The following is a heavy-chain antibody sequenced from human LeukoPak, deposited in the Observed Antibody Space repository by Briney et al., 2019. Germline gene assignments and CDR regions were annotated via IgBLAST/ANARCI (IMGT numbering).Heavy chain of an antibody. CDR3: VRNSKSGVSVRPPYYYHYMDV. CDR1: GYTFTAYY. V-gene: IGHV1-2*02. J-gene: IGHJ6*03. D-gene: IGHD6-6*01. CDR2: IDPNSGGT. Sequence: ASVKVSCKASGYTFTAYYIHWVRQAPGQGLEWMGWIDPNSGGTNSAQKFQGRVTMTRDTSISTAYMELSRLRSDDTAVYYCVRNSKSGVSVRPPYYYHYMDVWGKGTTVTVSS.